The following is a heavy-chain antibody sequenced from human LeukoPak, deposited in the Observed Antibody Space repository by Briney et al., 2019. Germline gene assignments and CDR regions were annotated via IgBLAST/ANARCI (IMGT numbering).Heavy chain of an antibody. Sequence: GGSLRLSCAASGFTFSSYWMHWVRHAPGKGLVWVSRINSDGSSTSYADSVKGRFTISRDNAKNTLYLQMNSLRAEDTAVYYCSRGLIVVVANWFDPWGQGTLVTVSS. CDR2: INSDGSST. J-gene: IGHJ5*02. D-gene: IGHD3-22*01. V-gene: IGHV3-74*01. CDR1: GFTFSSYW. CDR3: SRGLIVVVANWFDP.